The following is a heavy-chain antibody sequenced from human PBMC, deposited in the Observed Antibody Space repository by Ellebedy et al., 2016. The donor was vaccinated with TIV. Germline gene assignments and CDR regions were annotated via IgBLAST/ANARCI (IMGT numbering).Heavy chain of an antibody. J-gene: IGHJ4*02. D-gene: IGHD2-15*01. CDR3: ARDRCSGGSCYLVFDY. V-gene: IGHV3-21*05. CDR2: ISSSSSYI. CDR1: GFTFSSYS. Sequence: GESLKISCAASGFTFSSYSMNWVRQAPGKGLEWVSYISSSSSYIYYADSVKGRFTISRDNAKNSLYLQMNSLRAEDTAVYYCARDRCSGGSCYLVFDYWGQGTLVTVSS.